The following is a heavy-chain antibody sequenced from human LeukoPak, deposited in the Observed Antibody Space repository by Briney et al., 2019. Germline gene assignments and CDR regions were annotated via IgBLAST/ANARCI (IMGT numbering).Heavy chain of an antibody. J-gene: IGHJ4*02. D-gene: IGHD3-22*01. CDR3: ARGFFGMIVVARRYFDY. CDR2: INHSGST. Sequence: SETLSLTCAVYGGSFSGYYWSWIRQPPGKGLEWIGEINHSGSTNYNPSLKSRVTISVDTSKNQFSLKLSSVTAADTAVYYCARGFFGMIVVARRYFDYWGQGTLVTVSS. V-gene: IGHV4-34*01. CDR1: GGSFSGYY.